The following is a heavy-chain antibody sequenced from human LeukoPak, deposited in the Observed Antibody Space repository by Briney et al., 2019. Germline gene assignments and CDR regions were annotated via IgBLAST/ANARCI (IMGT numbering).Heavy chain of an antibody. D-gene: IGHD3-3*01. CDR1: GYTFTSYG. CDR3: ARDLNTIFGWAYYYYGMDV. CDR2: ISAYNGNT. V-gene: IGHV1-18*01. Sequence: GASVKVSCKASGYTFTSYGISWVRQAPGQGLEWMGWISAYNGNTNYAQKLQGRVAMATDTSTSTAYMELRSLRSDDTAVYYCARDLNTIFGWAYYYYGMDVWGQGTTVTVSS. J-gene: IGHJ6*02.